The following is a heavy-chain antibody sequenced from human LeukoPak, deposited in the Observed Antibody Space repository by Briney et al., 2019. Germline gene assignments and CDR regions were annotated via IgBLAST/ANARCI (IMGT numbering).Heavy chain of an antibody. Sequence: SETLSLTCAVSGYSIRSSNWWGWIRQPPGKGLEWIGYIYYSGSIHYTPSLKSRVTMSVDTSKNQFSLKLSSVTAVDTAVYYCASAPGNLGEEGDYMSVWGKGTTVTVSS. CDR3: ASAPGNLGEEGDYMSV. D-gene: IGHD3-16*01. V-gene: IGHV4-28*05. CDR2: IYYSGSI. J-gene: IGHJ6*03. CDR1: GYSIRSSNW.